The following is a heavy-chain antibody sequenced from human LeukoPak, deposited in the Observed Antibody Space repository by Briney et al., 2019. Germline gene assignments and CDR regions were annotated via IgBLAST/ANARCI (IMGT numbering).Heavy chain of an antibody. CDR1: GFTFSNFG. CDR2: IWYDGSNE. D-gene: IGHD6-6*01. CDR3: AGESYFEGRHSDDEY. Sequence: PGRSLRLSCVVSGFTFSNFGMNWVRQAPGKGLEWVAIIWYDGSNEYYADSVKGRFTVSRDNSKNTLYLQMSSLRGDDTAMYYCAGESYFEGRHSDDEYWGQGTLVTVSS. J-gene: IGHJ4*02. V-gene: IGHV3-33*01.